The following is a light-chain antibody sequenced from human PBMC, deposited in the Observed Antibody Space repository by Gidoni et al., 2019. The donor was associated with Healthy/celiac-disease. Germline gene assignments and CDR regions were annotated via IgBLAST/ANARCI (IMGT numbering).Light chain of an antibody. Sequence: DIQMTQSPSSLSASVGDRVTITCQASQDISNYLNWYQQKPGEAPKLLIYDASNLETGVPSRFSGSGSGTDFTFTISSLQPEDIATYYCQQYDNLPITFXQXTRLXIK. CDR3: QQYDNLPIT. V-gene: IGKV1-33*01. J-gene: IGKJ5*01. CDR2: DAS. CDR1: QDISNY.